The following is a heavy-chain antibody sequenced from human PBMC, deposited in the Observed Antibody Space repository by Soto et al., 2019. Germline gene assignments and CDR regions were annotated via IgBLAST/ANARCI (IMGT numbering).Heavy chain of an antibody. Sequence: SETLSLTCPVSGGSITSRSYYWGWIRQPPGKGLEWIGSVYSSGITYYNPSLKSRVTISIDTSENHFSLRLSSVTAADTAVYYCARARKGSGSDYYYHYGMDVWGKGTTVTVSS. CDR2: VYSSGIT. CDR3: ARARKGSGSDYYYHYGMDV. D-gene: IGHD3-3*01. J-gene: IGHJ6*04. CDR1: GGSITSRSYY. V-gene: IGHV4-39*02.